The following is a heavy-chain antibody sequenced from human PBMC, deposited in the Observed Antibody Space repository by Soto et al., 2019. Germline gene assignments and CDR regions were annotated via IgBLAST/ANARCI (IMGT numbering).Heavy chain of an antibody. Sequence: EVQLLESGGGLVQPGGSLRLSCAASGFTFSTYAMSWVRQAPGKGLEWVSSIANVGTPHYADSVKGRFTISRDNFKNTVYLQMNGLRAEDTAVYYCAKRTLSGTYYFDYWGQGTLVIASS. CDR2: IANVGTP. CDR3: AKRTLSGTYYFDY. J-gene: IGHJ4*02. D-gene: IGHD1-20*01. CDR1: GFTFSTYA. V-gene: IGHV3-23*01.